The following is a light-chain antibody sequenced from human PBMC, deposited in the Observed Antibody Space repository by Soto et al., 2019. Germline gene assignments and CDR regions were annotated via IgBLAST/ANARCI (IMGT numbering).Light chain of an antibody. V-gene: IGLV2-8*01. CDR1: ISDIGTYHY. Sequence: QSVLTQPPSASGSPGQSVTISCNGTISDIGTYHYVSWYQQHPGKVPKLIIYEVSERPSGVPDRFSGSKSGNTASLTVSGLQAGDEADYYCSSYAGTKTLVFGGGTKLTVL. CDR2: EVS. CDR3: SSYAGTKTLV. J-gene: IGLJ3*02.